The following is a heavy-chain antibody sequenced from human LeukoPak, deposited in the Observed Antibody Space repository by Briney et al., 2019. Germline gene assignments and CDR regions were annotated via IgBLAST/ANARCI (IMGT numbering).Heavy chain of an antibody. V-gene: IGHV5-51*01. D-gene: IGHD3-16*01. CDR3: ARHTGEANHFQH. CDR1: GYTFTNYW. Sequence: GESLKISCKASGYTFTNYWIGRVRQMPGKGLEWMGIIYPGDSDTRYGPSFRGQVIISADKSIRTAYLQWTSLKASDTAMYYCARHTGEANHFQHWGQGSLDTVSS. CDR2: IYPGDSDT. J-gene: IGHJ1*01.